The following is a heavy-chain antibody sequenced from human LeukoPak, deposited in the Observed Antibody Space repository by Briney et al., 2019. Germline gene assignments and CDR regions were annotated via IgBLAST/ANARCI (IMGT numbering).Heavy chain of an antibody. D-gene: IGHD3-22*01. J-gene: IGHJ4*02. V-gene: IGHV1-8*01. CDR3: VRPPLYYYDSSGYSATDY. CDR1: GYTFTSYD. Sequence: ASVKVSCTASGYTFTSYDINWVRQATGQGLEWMGWMNPNSGNTGYAQKSQGRVTMTRNTSISTAYMELSSLRSEDTAVYYCVRPPLYYYDSSGYSATDYWGQGTLVTVSS. CDR2: MNPNSGNT.